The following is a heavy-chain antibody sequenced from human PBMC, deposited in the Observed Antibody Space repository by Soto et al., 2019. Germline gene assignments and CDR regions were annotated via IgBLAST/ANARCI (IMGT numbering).Heavy chain of an antibody. CDR2: IYHSGST. D-gene: IGHD4-17*01. V-gene: IGHV4-4*02. CDR3: ARARLRAVYAFDF. CDR1: GGSISSSNW. Sequence: SETLSLTCAVSGGSISSSNWWSWVRQPPGKGLEWIGEIYHSGSTNYNPSLKSRVTISVDKSKNQFSLRLSSVTAADTAMYYCARARLRAVYAFDFWGQGTMVTVSS. J-gene: IGHJ3*01.